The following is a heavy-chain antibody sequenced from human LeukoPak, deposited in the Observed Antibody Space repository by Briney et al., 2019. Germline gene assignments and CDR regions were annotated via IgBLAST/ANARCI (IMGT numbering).Heavy chain of an antibody. J-gene: IGHJ6*02. D-gene: IGHD3-3*01. CDR3: ARGRYDFWSGYSNYYYYYGMDV. CDR2: ISYDGSNK. V-gene: IGHV3-30-3*01. CDR1: GFTFSSYA. Sequence: PGRSLRLSCAASGFTFSSYAMHWVRQAPGKGLEWVAVISYDGSNKYYADSVKGRFTISRDNSKNTLYLQMNSLRAEDTAVYYCARGRYDFWSGYSNYYYYYGMDVRGQGTTVTVSS.